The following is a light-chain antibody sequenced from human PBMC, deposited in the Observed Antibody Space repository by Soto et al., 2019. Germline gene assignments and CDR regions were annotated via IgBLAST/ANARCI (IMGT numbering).Light chain of an antibody. V-gene: IGLV2-14*01. CDR2: EVS. Sequence: QSALTQPASVSGSPGQSITISCIGTSSDVGNYNYVSWYQQHPGKAPKLMIFEVSNRPSGVSNRFSGSKSGNTASLTISGLQAEDEADYYFSSYTTTTSVVFGVAPQLTVL. CDR3: SSYTTTTSVV. J-gene: IGLJ2*01. CDR1: SSDVGNYNY.